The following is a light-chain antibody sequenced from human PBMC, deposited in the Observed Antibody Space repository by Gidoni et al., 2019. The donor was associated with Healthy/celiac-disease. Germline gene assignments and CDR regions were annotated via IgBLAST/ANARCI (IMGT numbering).Light chain of an antibody. J-gene: IGLJ2*01. CDR2: EVS. CDR1: SSDVGGYNY. Sequence: SALTQPASVSWSPGQTITISCTGTSSDVGGYNYFSWYQQHPGKAPKLMIYEVSNRPPGVSNRFSGSKSGNTASLTISGLQAEDEADYYCSSYTSSSTVVFGGGTKLTVL. CDR3: SSYTSSSTVV. V-gene: IGLV2-14*01.